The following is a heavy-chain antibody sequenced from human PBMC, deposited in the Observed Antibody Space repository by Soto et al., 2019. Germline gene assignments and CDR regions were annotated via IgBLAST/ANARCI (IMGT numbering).Heavy chain of an antibody. Sequence: PGGSLRLSCAASGFTFSSYAMSWVRQAPGKGLEWVSAISASGGATYYADSVKGRFTISRDNSKNTLYLQMNSLRAEDTAVYYCAKDFHGPMIKGAFDIWGQGTMVTVSS. D-gene: IGHD3-22*01. V-gene: IGHV3-23*01. CDR1: GFTFSSYA. CDR3: AKDFHGPMIKGAFDI. CDR2: ISASGGAT. J-gene: IGHJ3*02.